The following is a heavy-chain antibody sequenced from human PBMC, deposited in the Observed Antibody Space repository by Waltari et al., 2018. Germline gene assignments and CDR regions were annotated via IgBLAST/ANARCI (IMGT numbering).Heavy chain of an antibody. Sequence: QVQLQESGPGLVKPSETLSLTCTVSGGSISSYYWSWIRQPPGKGLEWIGYIYYSGSTNYNPSLKSRVTISVDTSKNQFSLKLSSVTAADTAVYYCARQLRGYSYGLGYYYYMDVWGKGTTVTISS. CDR3: ARQLRGYSYGLGYYYYMDV. CDR2: IYYSGST. D-gene: IGHD5-18*01. CDR1: GGSISSYY. J-gene: IGHJ6*03. V-gene: IGHV4-59*08.